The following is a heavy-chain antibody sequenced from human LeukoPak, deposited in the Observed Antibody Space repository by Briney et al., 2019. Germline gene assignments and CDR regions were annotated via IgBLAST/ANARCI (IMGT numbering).Heavy chain of an antibody. CDR2: ISYDGSNN. D-gene: IGHD3-22*01. CDR3: TKNYYDNDGYYYWFHI. Sequence: PGGSLRLSCAASGFTFSSYAMHWVRQAPGKGPEWVAVISYDGSNNDYADSVKGRFTISRDNSKNTLYLQMNSLRTEDTAVYYCTKNYYDNDGYYYWFHIWGQGTLVTVSS. CDR1: GFTFSSYA. V-gene: IGHV3-30-3*02. J-gene: IGHJ5*02.